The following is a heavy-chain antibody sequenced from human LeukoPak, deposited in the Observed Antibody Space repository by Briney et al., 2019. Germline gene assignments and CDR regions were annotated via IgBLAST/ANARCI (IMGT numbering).Heavy chain of an antibody. D-gene: IGHD1-1*01. CDR2: IVPNSGGT. V-gene: IGHV1-2*02. CDR3: ARYDTTGTTLGWFDP. Sequence: GASVKVSCKASGYTFPGYYIHWVRQAPGQGLEWMGWIVPNSGGTNYAQKFQGRVTMTRDTSISTAYMELSRLRSDDTAVYCCARYDTTGTTLGWFDPWGQGTLVTVSS. CDR1: GYTFPGYY. J-gene: IGHJ5*02.